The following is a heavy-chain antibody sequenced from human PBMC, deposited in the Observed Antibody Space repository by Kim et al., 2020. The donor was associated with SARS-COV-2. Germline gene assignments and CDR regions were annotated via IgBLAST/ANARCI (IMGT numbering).Heavy chain of an antibody. V-gene: IGHV3-21*01. D-gene: IGHD3-9*01. J-gene: IGHJ5*02. CDR3: ARVPSYYDILTGPPSYP. Sequence: GGSLRLSCAASGFTFSSYSMNWVRQAPGKGLEWVSSISSSSYIYYADSVKGRFTISRDNAKNSLYLQMNSLRAEDTAVYYCARVPSYYDILTGPPSYPWGQGTLVTVSS. CDR1: GFTFSSYS. CDR2: ISSSSYI.